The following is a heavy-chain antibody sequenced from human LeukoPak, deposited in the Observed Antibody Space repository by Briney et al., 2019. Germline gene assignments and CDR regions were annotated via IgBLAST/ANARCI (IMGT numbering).Heavy chain of an antibody. CDR2: IYTSGST. CDR3: ARDPAQISGDAFDI. V-gene: IGHV4-39*07. J-gene: IGHJ3*02. D-gene: IGHD1-26*01. CDR1: GDSISTSSYY. Sequence: SETLSLTCTVSGDSISTSSYYWGWIRQPPGKGLEWIGRIYTSGSTNYNPSLKSRVTMSVDTSKNQFSLKLSSVTAADTAVYYCARDPAQISGDAFDIWGQGTMVTVSS.